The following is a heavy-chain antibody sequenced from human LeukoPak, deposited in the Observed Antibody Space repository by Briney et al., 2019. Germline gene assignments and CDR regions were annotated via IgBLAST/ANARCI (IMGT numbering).Heavy chain of an antibody. J-gene: IGHJ4*02. CDR2: ITSSGDTI. CDR3: ARSGATSLFDY. CDR1: GFSFSSYE. D-gene: IGHD2-2*01. V-gene: IGHV3-48*03. Sequence: GGSLRLSCVASGFSFSSYEMNWVRQAPGKGLEWVAYITSSGDTIFNADSVRGRFTISRDNAKNSLYLQMNSLRAEDTAVYYCARSGATSLFDYWGQGTLVTVSS.